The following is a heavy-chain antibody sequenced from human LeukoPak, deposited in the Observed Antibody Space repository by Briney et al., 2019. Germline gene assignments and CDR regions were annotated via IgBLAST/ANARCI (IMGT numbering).Heavy chain of an antibody. D-gene: IGHD4-17*01. CDR2: IDPGDSDT. J-gene: IGHJ4*02. Sequence: PGDSLEISFKASVYSFTSYWSAWVRQMPGKGLGWMAIIDPGDSDTRYSPAFQGPVTMSVDKSINTAYLQWSSMQASDTAMYYCARQGDYIRFDYWGQGTLVTVS. V-gene: IGHV5-51*01. CDR1: VYSFTSYW. CDR3: ARQGDYIRFDY.